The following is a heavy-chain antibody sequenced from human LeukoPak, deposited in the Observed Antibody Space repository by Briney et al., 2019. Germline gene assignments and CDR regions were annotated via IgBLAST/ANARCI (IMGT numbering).Heavy chain of an antibody. CDR2: ISSSSTTI. CDR1: GFSFSRYT. CDR3: ALIAVDWQQPFDY. J-gene: IGHJ4*02. V-gene: IGHV3-48*01. Sequence: GSLRLSCAASGFSFSRYTMSWVRQAPGKGLEWISYISSSSTTIKYADSVKGRFIISRDNAKNSVYLQMNSLRAEDTAVYYCALIAVDWQQPFDYWGQGTLVTVSS. D-gene: IGHD6-13*01.